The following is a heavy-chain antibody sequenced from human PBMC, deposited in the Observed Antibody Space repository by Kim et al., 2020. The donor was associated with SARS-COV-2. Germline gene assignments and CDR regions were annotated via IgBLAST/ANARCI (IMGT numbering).Heavy chain of an antibody. Sequence: GGSLRLSCAASGFTFSSYGMHSVRQAPGKGLEWVAVISYDGSNKYYADSVKGRFTISRDNSKNTLYLQMNSLRAEDTAVYYCAKLPVGATYYYGMDVWGQGTTVTVSS. D-gene: IGHD1-26*01. V-gene: IGHV3-30*18. CDR1: GFTFSSYG. J-gene: IGHJ6*02. CDR2: ISYDGSNK. CDR3: AKLPVGATYYYGMDV.